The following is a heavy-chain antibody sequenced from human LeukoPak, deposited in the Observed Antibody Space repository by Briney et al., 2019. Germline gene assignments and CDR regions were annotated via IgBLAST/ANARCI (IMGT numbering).Heavy chain of an antibody. CDR3: ARQGREHSSGPIDY. V-gene: IGHV5-10-1*01. D-gene: IGHD6-19*01. CDR2: IDPSDSYT. J-gene: IGHJ4*02. CDR1: GYTFTSYW. Sequence: GESLKISCKDSGYTFTSYWIGWVRQMPGKGLEWMGRIDPSDSYTNYSPSFQGHVTISADKSISTAYLQWSSLKASDTAMYYCARQGREHSSGPIDYWGQGTLVTVSS.